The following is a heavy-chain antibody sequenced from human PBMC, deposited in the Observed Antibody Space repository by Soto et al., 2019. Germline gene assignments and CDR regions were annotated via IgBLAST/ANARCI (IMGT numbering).Heavy chain of an antibody. CDR1: GGSISSGGYH. J-gene: IGHJ3*02. V-gene: IGHV4-31*03. CDR3: ARARDSSGLAFDI. D-gene: IGHD3-22*01. Sequence: SETLSLTCTVSGGSISSGGYHCNWIRQRPGQGLEWIGYVFYSGSTYYNPSLKSRLSMSVDTSKNQFSLKLRSVTAADTAVYYCARARDSSGLAFDIWGQGTMVTVS. CDR2: VFYSGST.